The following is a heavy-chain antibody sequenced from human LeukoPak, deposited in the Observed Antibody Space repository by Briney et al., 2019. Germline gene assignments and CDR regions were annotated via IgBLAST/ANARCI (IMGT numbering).Heavy chain of an antibody. CDR2: ISYGGTNK. V-gene: IGHV3-30*04. D-gene: IGHD6-19*01. CDR1: GITFSSYA. Sequence: PGGSLRLSCVTSGITFSSYAMDWVRQAPGKGLAWVASISYGGTNKYYADSVKGRFTTSRDDSKNTLYLQMNSLRSEDTAVYYCATSVSVAENAFDIWGQGTMVTVSS. J-gene: IGHJ3*02. CDR3: ATSVSVAENAFDI.